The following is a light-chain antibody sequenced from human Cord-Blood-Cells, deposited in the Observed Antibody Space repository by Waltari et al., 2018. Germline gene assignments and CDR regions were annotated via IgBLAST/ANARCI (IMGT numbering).Light chain of an antibody. CDR3: MQALQTPWT. CDR2: LGS. V-gene: IGKV2-28*01. J-gene: IGKJ1*01. CDR1: QSLLHSNGYNY. Sequence: DIVMTQSPLSLPVTPAEPASISCRSSQSLLHSNGYNYLDCYLQKPGQSPQLLIYLGSNRASGVPDRFSGSGSGTDFTLKISRVEAEDVGVYYCMQALQTPWTFGQGTKVEIK.